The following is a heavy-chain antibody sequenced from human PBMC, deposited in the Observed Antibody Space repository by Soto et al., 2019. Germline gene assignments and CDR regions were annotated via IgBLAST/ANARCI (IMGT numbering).Heavy chain of an antibody. CDR2: IYYSWST. Sequence: SETLSLTCTVSVGSISSSIYYWGWIRQPPGKGLEWIGSIYYSWSTYYNPSLKSRVTISVDTSKNKFSLKLSSVTAEDPAVYYCARLSYSYGDYWGQGTLVTVSS. D-gene: IGHD5-18*01. J-gene: IGHJ4*02. CDR1: VGSISSSIYY. V-gene: IGHV4-39*01. CDR3: ARLSYSYGDY.